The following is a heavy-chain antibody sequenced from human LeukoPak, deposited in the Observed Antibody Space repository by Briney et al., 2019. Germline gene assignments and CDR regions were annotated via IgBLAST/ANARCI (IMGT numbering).Heavy chain of an antibody. Sequence: PGGSLRLSCAASGFTFSSYSMNWVRQAPGKGLEWVSYISSSSSTIYYADSVKGRFTISRDNAKKSVYLQMNNLRGEDTAVYYCARSVGYGVRGVILSFDNWGQGILVTVSA. CDR2: ISSSSSTI. CDR3: ARSVGYGVRGVILSFDN. D-gene: IGHD3-10*01. V-gene: IGHV3-48*01. J-gene: IGHJ4*02. CDR1: GFTFSSYS.